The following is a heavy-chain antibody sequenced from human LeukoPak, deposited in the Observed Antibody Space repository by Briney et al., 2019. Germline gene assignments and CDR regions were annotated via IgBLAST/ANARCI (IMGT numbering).Heavy chain of an antibody. CDR3: AKEGAYPIITYDS. J-gene: IGHJ5*01. CDR2: IKGDGNEK. CDR1: GFSFSRYW. Sequence: GESLRLSCAASGFSFSRYWMNWVRQAPGKGLEWVANIKGDGNEKNYVDSVEGRFSISRDNARNSLYLQMDSLRAEDTAVYYCAKEGAYPIITYDSWGQGALVTVSS. V-gene: IGHV3-7*01. D-gene: IGHD3-10*01.